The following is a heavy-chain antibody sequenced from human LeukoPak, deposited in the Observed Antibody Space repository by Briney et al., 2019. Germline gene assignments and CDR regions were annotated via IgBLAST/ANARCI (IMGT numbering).Heavy chain of an antibody. D-gene: IGHD5-18*01. V-gene: IGHV3-20*04. J-gene: IGHJ4*02. CDR2: LNRKGGNT. CDR3: ARSVEYSYGQYYFDY. Sequence: GGSLRLSCAASGFTFYDYGMSWVRQGPGKGVEWVTGLNRKGGNTGFADSVKGGFTISRDNAKNSLYLPMNSLRAGDTALYFCARSVEYSYGQYYFDYCGQGTLVTVS. CDR1: GFTFYDYG.